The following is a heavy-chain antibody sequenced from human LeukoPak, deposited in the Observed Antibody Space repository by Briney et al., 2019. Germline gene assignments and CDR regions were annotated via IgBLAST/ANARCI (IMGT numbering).Heavy chain of an antibody. CDR1: GGSISSRNW. J-gene: IGHJ4*02. D-gene: IGHD6-13*01. CDR3: AKVGSGSWYDY. CDR2: IYHSGSS. V-gene: IGHV4-4*02. Sequence: SETLPLTCAVSGGSISSRNWWSWVRQPPGKGLEWIGEIYHSGSSNYNPSLKSRVTISVDKSKNQFSLILNSVTAADTAVYYCAKVGSGSWYDYWGQGTLVTVSS.